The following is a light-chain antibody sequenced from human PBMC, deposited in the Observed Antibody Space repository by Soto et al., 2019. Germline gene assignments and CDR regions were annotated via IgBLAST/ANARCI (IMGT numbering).Light chain of an antibody. CDR2: DVP. Sequence: QSALTQPASASDSPGQSITISCTGTSSDVGGSNFVSWYQQHPGTPPKLIIYDVPNRSSGVSNRFSGSKSASTSSLIISRLQTEDEADYYGVSYTSSAAYVFGTGTKVTVL. CDR1: SSDVGGSNF. V-gene: IGLV2-14*03. J-gene: IGLJ1*01. CDR3: VSYTSSAAYV.